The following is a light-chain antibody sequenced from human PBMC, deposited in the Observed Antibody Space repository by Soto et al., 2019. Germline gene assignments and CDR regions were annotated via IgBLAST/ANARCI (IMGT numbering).Light chain of an antibody. Sequence: DIQMTQSPSSLSASVGDRVTITCRASQSISSHLNWFQQKPGKAPKLLIYAASSLQSGVPSSFSGSGSGTDFTLTISSLQAEDFATYYCQQSYSTPYTFGQGTKLEIK. V-gene: IGKV1-39*01. CDR3: QQSYSTPYT. CDR2: AAS. J-gene: IGKJ2*01. CDR1: QSISSH.